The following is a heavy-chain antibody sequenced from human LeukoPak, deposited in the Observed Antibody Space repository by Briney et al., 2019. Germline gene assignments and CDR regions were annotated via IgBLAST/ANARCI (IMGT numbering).Heavy chain of an antibody. D-gene: IGHD3-22*01. V-gene: IGHV3-48*03. Sequence: PGGSLRLSCAASGFTFSSYEMNWVRQAPGKGLEWVSYISSSGSTIYYADSVKGRFTISRDNAKNSLYLQMNSLRAEDTAVYYCAREAQDYYYSSGYSDYWGQGTLVTVSS. CDR1: GFTFSSYE. CDR2: ISSSGSTI. CDR3: AREAQDYYYSSGYSDY. J-gene: IGHJ4*02.